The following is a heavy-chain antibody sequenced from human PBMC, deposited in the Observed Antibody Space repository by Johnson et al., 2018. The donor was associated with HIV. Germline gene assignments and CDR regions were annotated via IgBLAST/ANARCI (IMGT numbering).Heavy chain of an antibody. Sequence: QVQLVESGGGLVKPGGSLRLSCAASGFTFSDYYMSWIRQAPGKGLEWVSYISSSGSTIYYADSVKGRFTISRDNAKNTLNLQINSLSAEDTAMYYCAREMTTGAFDIWGQGTMVTVSS. CDR1: GFTFSDYY. J-gene: IGHJ3*02. V-gene: IGHV3-11*04. CDR3: AREMTTGAFDI. D-gene: IGHD1-14*01. CDR2: ISSSGSTI.